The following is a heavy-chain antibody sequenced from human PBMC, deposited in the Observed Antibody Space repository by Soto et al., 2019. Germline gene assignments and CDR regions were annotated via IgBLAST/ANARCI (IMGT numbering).Heavy chain of an antibody. V-gene: IGHV3-33*01. D-gene: IGHD4-17*01. Sequence: GGSLRLSCAASGFTVSSYGMHWVRQAPGKGLEWVAVIWYDGSNKYYADSVKGRFTISRDNSKNTLYLQMNSLRAEDTAVYYCARDRAVTTEAYYYYGMDVWGQGTTVTVSS. CDR3: ARDRAVTTEAYYYYGMDV. J-gene: IGHJ6*02. CDR2: IWYDGSNK. CDR1: GFTVSSYG.